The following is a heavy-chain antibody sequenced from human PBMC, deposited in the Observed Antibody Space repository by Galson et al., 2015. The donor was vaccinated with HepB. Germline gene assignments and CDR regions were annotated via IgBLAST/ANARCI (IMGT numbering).Heavy chain of an antibody. J-gene: IGHJ4*02. Sequence: SLRLSCAASGFTFDDYAMHWVRQAPGKGLEWVSYISSSSTTIYYADSVKGRFTISRDNSKNTLYLQMNSLRAEDTAVYYCARDSGPQYYFDYWGQGTLVTVSS. CDR3: ARDSGPQYYFDY. CDR2: ISSSSTTI. CDR1: GFTFDDYA. V-gene: IGHV3-48*01.